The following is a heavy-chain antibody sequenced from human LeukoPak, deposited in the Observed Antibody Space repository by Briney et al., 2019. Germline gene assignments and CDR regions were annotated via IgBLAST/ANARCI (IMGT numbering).Heavy chain of an antibody. Sequence: SETLSLTCAVYGGSFSGYYWSWIRQPPGKGLEWIGEINHSGSTNYNPSLKSRVTISVDTSKNQFSLKLSSVTAADTAVYYCARDLDGGWYDFDSWGQGTLVTVSS. CDR1: GGSFSGYY. V-gene: IGHV4-34*01. CDR3: ARDLDGGWYDFDS. J-gene: IGHJ4*02. CDR2: INHSGST. D-gene: IGHD6-19*01.